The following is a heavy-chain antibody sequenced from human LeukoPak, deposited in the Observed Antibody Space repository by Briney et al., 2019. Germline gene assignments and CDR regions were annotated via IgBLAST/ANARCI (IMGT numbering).Heavy chain of an antibody. Sequence: GGSLRLSCAASGFTFSSYAMSWVRQAPGKGLEWVSAISGSGGSTYYADSVKGRFTISRDNSKNTLYLQMNSLRAEDTAVYYCARVKTAQLWLYESTFDYWGQGTLVTVSS. V-gene: IGHV3-23*01. CDR2: ISGSGGST. J-gene: IGHJ4*02. CDR1: GFTFSSYA. CDR3: ARVKTAQLWLYESTFDY. D-gene: IGHD5-18*01.